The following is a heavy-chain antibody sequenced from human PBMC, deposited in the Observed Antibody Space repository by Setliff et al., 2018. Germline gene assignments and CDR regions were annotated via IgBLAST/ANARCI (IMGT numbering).Heavy chain of an antibody. J-gene: IGHJ4*02. Sequence: ASVKVSCKTSGFSFSTFGFSWVRQAPGQGLEWMGWISPYSGESNYAQKFQDRLTVTADTSTKTTYMELRSLTSDDTAVYFCTRSRAPRVVLAADFDLWGQGTLITVSS. D-gene: IGHD3-16*01. V-gene: IGHV1-18*01. CDR1: GFSFSTFG. CDR3: TRSRAPRVVLAADFDL. CDR2: ISPYSGES.